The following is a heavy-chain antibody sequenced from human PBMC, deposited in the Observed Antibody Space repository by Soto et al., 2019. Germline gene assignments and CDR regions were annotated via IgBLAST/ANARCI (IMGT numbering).Heavy chain of an antibody. V-gene: IGHV3-23*01. D-gene: IGHD5-18*01. CDR2: ISARGGSS. Sequence: EVQLLESGGGLVQPGGSLRLACAASGFSFNSYAMVWVRQAPGKGLEWVSVISARGGSSYFADSVKGRFTISRDNSKNTLYLQMNSLRAEDTAVYYCARDSTWIPYYHYGMDVWGQGTTVTVSS. CDR1: GFSFNSYA. J-gene: IGHJ6*02. CDR3: ARDSTWIPYYHYGMDV.